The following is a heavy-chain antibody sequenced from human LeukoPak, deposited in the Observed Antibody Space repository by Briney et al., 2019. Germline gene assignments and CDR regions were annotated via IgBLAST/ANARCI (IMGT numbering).Heavy chain of an antibody. CDR1: GGTFSSYA. V-gene: IGHV1-69*13. J-gene: IGHJ3*02. CDR3: ARGHEDIVVVPAAMGVDAFDI. Sequence: SVKVSCKASGGTFSSYAISWVRQAPGQGLEWMGGIIPIFGTANYAQKFQGRVTITADESTSTAYMELSSLRSEDTAVYYCARGHEDIVVVPAAMGVDAFDIWGQGTMVTVSS. CDR2: IIPIFGTA. D-gene: IGHD2-2*01.